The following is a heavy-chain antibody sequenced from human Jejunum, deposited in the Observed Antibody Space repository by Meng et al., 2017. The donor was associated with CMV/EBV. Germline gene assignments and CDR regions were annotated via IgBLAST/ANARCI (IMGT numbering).Heavy chain of an antibody. J-gene: IGHJ4*02. CDR1: ISRSHW. V-gene: IGHV4-4*02. CDR2: ISPTEST. Sequence: ISRSHWWSWVRQSPERGLEWIAEISPTESTNHNPSLRSRVTISIDRSKNHVSLRLNSVTAADTAVYYCARGRCTRTSCYTGALDYWGQGILVTVSS. CDR3: ARGRCTRTSCYTGALDY. D-gene: IGHD2-2*02.